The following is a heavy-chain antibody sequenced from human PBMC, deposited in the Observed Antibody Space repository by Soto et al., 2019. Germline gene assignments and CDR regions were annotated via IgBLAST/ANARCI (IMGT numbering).Heavy chain of an antibody. CDR3: VRRQVSATGIDWFDP. CDR1: GYTFTSYG. CDR2: INAANGDT. V-gene: IGHV1-3*01. Sequence: ASVKVSCKSSGYTFTSYGIHWVRQAPGQRLEWMGWINAANGDTKYSPKFQGRVTITRDTSASTAYMELSSLRSEDTAVYYCVRRQVSATGIDWFDPWGQGTLVTVSS. J-gene: IGHJ5*02. D-gene: IGHD6-13*01.